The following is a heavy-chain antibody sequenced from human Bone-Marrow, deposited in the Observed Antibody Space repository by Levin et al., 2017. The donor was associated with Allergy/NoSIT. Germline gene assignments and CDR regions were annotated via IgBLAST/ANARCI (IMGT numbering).Heavy chain of an antibody. CDR2: INPDTGDT. CDR1: GYTFIGYN. J-gene: IGHJ4*02. CDR3: ARQFDSGYDSAYFDY. D-gene: IGHD5-12*01. V-gene: IGHV1-2*07. Sequence: ASVKVSCKTSGYTFIGYNIYWVRQAPGQGLDWMGWINPDTGDTHYVHKFHDRVTMTRDTSINTAYLDLSRLTSDDTAVYYCARQFDSGYDSAYFDYWGQGALVTVSS.